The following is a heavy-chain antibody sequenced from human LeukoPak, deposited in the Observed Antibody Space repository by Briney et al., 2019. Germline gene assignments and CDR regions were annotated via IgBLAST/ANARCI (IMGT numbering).Heavy chain of an antibody. Sequence: GGSLRLSCAASGFTFSSYAMSWVRQAPGKGLEWVSAISGSGDTTYYADSVKGRFTISRDNSKNTLYLQMNSLRAEDTALYYCARAVISIFDNWGQGTLVTVSS. CDR3: ARAVISIFDN. J-gene: IGHJ4*02. V-gene: IGHV3-23*01. CDR2: ISGSGDTT. CDR1: GFTFSSYA. D-gene: IGHD3-3*02.